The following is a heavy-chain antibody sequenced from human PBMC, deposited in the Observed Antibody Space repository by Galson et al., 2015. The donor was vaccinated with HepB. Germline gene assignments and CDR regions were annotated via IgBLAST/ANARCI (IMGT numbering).Heavy chain of an antibody. CDR2: INSSPTI. J-gene: IGHJ4*02. CDR3: ARVHNGHSGGDF. V-gene: IGHV3-69-1*01. Sequence: SLRLSCAASGLTFNDYPMIWVRQAPGKGLEWLSYINSSPTIIDADSVKGRFTISRDTAKSSVYLQMNSLRDEDTAMYYCARVHNGHSGGDFWGQGTLVTVSS. CDR1: GLTFNDYP. D-gene: IGHD2-8*02.